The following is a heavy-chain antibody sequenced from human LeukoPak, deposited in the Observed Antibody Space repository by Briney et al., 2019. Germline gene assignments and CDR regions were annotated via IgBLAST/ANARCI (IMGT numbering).Heavy chain of an antibody. J-gene: IGHJ6*04. D-gene: IGHD3-10*01. V-gene: IGHV1-24*01. CDR2: FDPEDGET. CDR1: GYTLTELS. Sequence: ASVTVSCKVSGYTLTELSMHWVRQAPGKGLEWMGGFDPEDGETIYAQKFQGRVTMTEDTSTDTAHMELSSLRSEDTAVYYCATDGSGKGDYYYGMDVWGKGTTVTVSS. CDR3: ATDGSGKGDYYYGMDV.